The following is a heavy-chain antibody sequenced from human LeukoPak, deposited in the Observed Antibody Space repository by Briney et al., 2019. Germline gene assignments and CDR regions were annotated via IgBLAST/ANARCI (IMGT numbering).Heavy chain of an antibody. J-gene: IGHJ4*02. CDR3: AKPYNPGSGSYDY. CDR2: ISSSGGTI. CDR1: GFTFSSYD. D-gene: IGHD3-10*01. V-gene: IGHV3-23*01. Sequence: GGSLRLSCAASGFTFSSYDMSWVRQAPGKGLEWVSVISSSGGTIYYADSVRGRFTISRDNSKNTLYLQMNSLRAEDTAVYYCAKPYNPGSGSYDYWGQGTLVTVSS.